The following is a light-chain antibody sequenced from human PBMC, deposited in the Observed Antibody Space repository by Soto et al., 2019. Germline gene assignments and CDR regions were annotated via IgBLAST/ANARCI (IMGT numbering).Light chain of an antibody. CDR1: QTISSW. CDR2: AAS. V-gene: IGKV1-9*01. Sequence: DIQMTQSPSTMSGSVGDRVTITCRASQTISSWLAWYQQNPGKEHELLIYAASTLQSGVPSRFSASGSGTEFTLTISSLQPEDFATYYCQQLNSYPLTFGGGTKVDI. J-gene: IGKJ4*01. CDR3: QQLNSYPLT.